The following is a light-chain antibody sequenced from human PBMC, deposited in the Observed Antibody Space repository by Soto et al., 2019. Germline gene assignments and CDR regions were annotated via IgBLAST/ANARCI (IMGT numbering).Light chain of an antibody. J-gene: IGKJ1*01. V-gene: IGKV3D-15*01. CDR3: QQSYSTPWT. CDR2: DAS. Sequence: IVMTQYPVTLSVSPGERVTLSCRASQSVSSNLAWYQQKPGQAPSLLIYDASSRATGIPDRFSGGGSGTDFTLTISSLQPEDFATYYCQQSYSTPWTFGQGTKVDIK. CDR1: QSVSSN.